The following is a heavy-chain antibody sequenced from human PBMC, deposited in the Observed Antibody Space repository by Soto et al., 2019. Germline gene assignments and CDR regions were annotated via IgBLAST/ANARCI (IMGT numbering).Heavy chain of an antibody. J-gene: IGHJ4*02. D-gene: IGHD1-7*01. CDR2: ISWNSGSI. CDR1: GFTFDDYA. CDR3: AKDNYLRQGTLDY. Sequence: GGSLRLSCAASGFTFDDYAMHWVRQAPGKGLEWVSGISWNSGSIGYADSVKGRFTISRDNAKNSLYLQMNSLRAEDTALYYCAKDNYLRQGTLDYWGQGTLVTVSS. V-gene: IGHV3-9*01.